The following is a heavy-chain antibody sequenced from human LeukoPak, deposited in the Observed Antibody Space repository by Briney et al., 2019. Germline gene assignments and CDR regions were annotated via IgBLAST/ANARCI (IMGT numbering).Heavy chain of an antibody. CDR1: GFTFSSYA. V-gene: IGHV3-30-3*01. J-gene: IGHJ4*02. Sequence: GRSLRLSCAASGFTFSSYAMHWVRQAPGKGLEWVAIISYDGSNKYYADSVKGRFSISRDNSKNTLYLQMNSLRAEDTAVYYCAKVPGIFGGANDYWGQGTLVTVSS. D-gene: IGHD3-16*01. CDR2: ISYDGSNK. CDR3: AKVPGIFGGANDY.